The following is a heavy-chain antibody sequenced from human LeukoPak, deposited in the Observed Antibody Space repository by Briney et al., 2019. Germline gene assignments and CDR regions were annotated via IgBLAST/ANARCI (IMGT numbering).Heavy chain of an antibody. V-gene: IGHV4-61*02. CDR1: GGSISSGSYY. CDR2: IYTSGST. CDR3: ARDLGFYYDSSDYYHHDAFDI. D-gene: IGHD3-22*01. Sequence: SQTLSLTCTVSGGSISSGSYYWSWIRQPAGKGLEWIGRIYTSGSTNYNPSLKSRVTISVDTSKNQFSLKLSSVTAADTAVYYCARDLGFYYDSSDYYHHDAFDIWGQGTMVTVSS. J-gene: IGHJ3*02.